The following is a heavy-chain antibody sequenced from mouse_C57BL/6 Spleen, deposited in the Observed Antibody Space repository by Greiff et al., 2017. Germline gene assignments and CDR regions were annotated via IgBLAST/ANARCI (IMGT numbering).Heavy chain of an antibody. J-gene: IGHJ4*01. Sequence: VKLQQSGAELVKPGASVKLSCKASGYTFTSYWMHWVKQRPGQGLEWIGMIHPNSGSTNYNEKFKSKATLTVDKSSSTAYMQLSSLTSEDSAVYYCARGVYSNYFYYAMDYWGQGTSVTVSS. V-gene: IGHV1-64*01. CDR1: GYTFTSYW. D-gene: IGHD2-5*01. CDR3: ARGVYSNYFYYAMDY. CDR2: IHPNSGST.